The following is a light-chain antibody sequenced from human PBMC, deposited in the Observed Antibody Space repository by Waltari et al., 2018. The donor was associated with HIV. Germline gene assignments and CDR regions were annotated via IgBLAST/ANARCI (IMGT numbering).Light chain of an antibody. CDR1: EVTKKY. CDR2: RDS. J-gene: IGLJ3*02. V-gene: IGLV3-27*01. Sequence: SYELTQPSSVSVSPGQTARITCSGHEVTKKYIRWFQQKPGQAPLLVMYRDSDRPSGIPDRFSASTSGTTATLTISGAQNEDEADYYCYCAADNSRVFGGGTKVTVL. CDR3: YCAADNSRV.